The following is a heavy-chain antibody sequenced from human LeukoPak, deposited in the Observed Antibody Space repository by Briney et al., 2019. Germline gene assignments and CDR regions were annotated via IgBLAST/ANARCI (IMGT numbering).Heavy chain of an antibody. Sequence: ASETLSLTCSVSGGSISSYYWSWIRQPPGKGLEWIGYIYYSGSTNYNPSLKSRVTISVDTSKNQFSLKLSSVTAADTAVYYCALSKGPSAPFHYWGQGTLVTVSS. CDR3: ALSKGPSAPFHY. CDR2: IYYSGST. J-gene: IGHJ4*02. CDR1: GGSISSYY. V-gene: IGHV4-59*08. D-gene: IGHD2-2*01.